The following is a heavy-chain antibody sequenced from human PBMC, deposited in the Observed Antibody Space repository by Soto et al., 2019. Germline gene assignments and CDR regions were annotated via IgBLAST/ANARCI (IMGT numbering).Heavy chain of an antibody. Sequence: ASVQVSCKASGYTFTSYAMHWVRQAPGQRLEWMGWINAGNGNTKYSQKFQGRVTITRDTSASTAYMELSSLRSEDTAVYYCASPLVDYKSHLHYYYYMDVWGKRTTVTVSS. CDR1: GYTFTSYA. D-gene: IGHD4-4*01. CDR2: INAGNGNT. J-gene: IGHJ6*03. V-gene: IGHV1-3*01. CDR3: ASPLVDYKSHLHYYYYMDV.